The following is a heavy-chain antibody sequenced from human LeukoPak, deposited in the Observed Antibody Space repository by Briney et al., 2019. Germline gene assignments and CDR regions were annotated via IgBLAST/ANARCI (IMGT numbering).Heavy chain of an antibody. Sequence: PGGSLRLSCAASGFTFSSYAMSWVRQAPGKGLEWVSTLSGSGGNTYYADSVKGRVIISRDNSKNTLYLQMNSLRAEDTAVYHCAKGSYYYDSADYFDYWGQGTLVTVSS. CDR3: AKGSYYYDSADYFDY. D-gene: IGHD3-22*01. J-gene: IGHJ4*02. CDR1: GFTFSSYA. CDR2: LSGSGGNT. V-gene: IGHV3-23*01.